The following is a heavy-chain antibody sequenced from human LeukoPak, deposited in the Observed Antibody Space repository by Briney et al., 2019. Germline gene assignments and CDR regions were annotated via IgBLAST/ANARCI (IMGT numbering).Heavy chain of an antibody. D-gene: IGHD3-9*01. J-gene: IGHJ6*03. CDR1: GFTFSSYA. V-gene: IGHV3-23*01. CDR3: AKGFDFEGYYYYYYMDV. Sequence: GGSLRLSCAVSGFTFSSYAMNWVRQAPGKGLEWVSVITGSGSRTYYADSVKGRFTISRDNSKNTLYLQMNSLRAEDTAVYYCAKGFDFEGYYYYYYMDVWGKGTTVTISS. CDR2: ITGSGSRT.